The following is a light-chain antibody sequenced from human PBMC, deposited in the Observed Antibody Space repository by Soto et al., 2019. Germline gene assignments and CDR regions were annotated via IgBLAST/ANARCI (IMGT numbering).Light chain of an antibody. Sequence: QSALTQPASVSGSPGQSITISCTGTSSDVGGYNYVSWYQQHPGKAPKLMICEVSNRPSGVSNRFSGSKSGNTASLTISGLQAEDEADYYCSSYTSSNTEVFGGGTKLPVL. CDR1: SSDVGGYNY. CDR3: SSYTSSNTEV. V-gene: IGLV2-14*01. CDR2: EVS. J-gene: IGLJ2*01.